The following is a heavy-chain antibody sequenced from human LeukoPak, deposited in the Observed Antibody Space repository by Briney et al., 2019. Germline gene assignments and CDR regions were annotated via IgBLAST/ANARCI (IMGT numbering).Heavy chain of an antibody. Sequence: SETLSLTCTVSGGSLIGYYWSWIREPAGKGLEWIGRIYSTGTSNYHPTLKSRVTMSVDTSKNQFFLKLTSLTAADTAVYYCARDLNSWTEYIRYWGQGTVLTVSS. CDR3: ARDLNSWTEYIRY. CDR1: GGSLIGYY. J-gene: IGHJ1*01. V-gene: IGHV4-4*07. CDR2: IYSTGTS. D-gene: IGHD1-26*01.